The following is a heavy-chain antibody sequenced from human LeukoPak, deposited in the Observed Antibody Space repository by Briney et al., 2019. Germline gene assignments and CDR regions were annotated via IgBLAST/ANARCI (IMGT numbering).Heavy chain of an antibody. CDR1: GFTFSSYA. CDR3: ARAKIAAAGTGAFDV. V-gene: IGHV3-23*01. CDR2: FSATDGSA. D-gene: IGHD6-13*01. J-gene: IGHJ3*01. Sequence: GGSLRLSCAASGFTFSSYAMTWDRQAPGKGLEWVSAFSATDGSAQYAESVEGRFTISRDNSKNTLFLQMNSLGAEDTAVYYCARAKIAAAGTGAFDVWGQGTLVTVSS.